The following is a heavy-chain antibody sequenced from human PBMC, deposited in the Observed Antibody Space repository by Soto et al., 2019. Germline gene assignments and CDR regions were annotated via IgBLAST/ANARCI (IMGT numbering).Heavy chain of an antibody. Sequence: GGSLRLSCAASGFTFSNCGMNWVRQTPGKGLEWVSYISDSGATKHYADSVKGRFTISRDNGKDSLYLQMNSLRDEDTAVYYCAREGLERAYGMDVWGQGTTVTVSS. J-gene: IGHJ6*02. D-gene: IGHD1-1*01. CDR1: GFTFSNCG. V-gene: IGHV3-48*02. CDR3: AREGLERAYGMDV. CDR2: ISDSGATK.